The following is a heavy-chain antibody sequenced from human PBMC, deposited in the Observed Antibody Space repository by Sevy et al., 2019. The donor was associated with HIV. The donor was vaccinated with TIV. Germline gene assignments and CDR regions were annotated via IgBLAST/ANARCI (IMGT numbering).Heavy chain of an antibody. CDR2: ISYEGSNE. D-gene: IGHD3-16*01. J-gene: IGHJ4*02. CDR1: TFTFGHYA. Sequence: GGSLRLSCAASTFTFGHYAMHWVRQAPGKGLQWVAGISYEGSNEYYTDSVKGRFTISRDNSKNTLNLEMNNLRVEDTALYYCARDWGTPPTAILYYFDFWGQGILVTVSS. CDR3: ARDWGTPPTAILYYFDF. V-gene: IGHV3-30*04.